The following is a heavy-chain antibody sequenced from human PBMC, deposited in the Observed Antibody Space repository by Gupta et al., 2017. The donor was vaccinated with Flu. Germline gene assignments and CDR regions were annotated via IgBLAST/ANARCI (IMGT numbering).Heavy chain of an antibody. V-gene: IGHV3-49*03. CDR1: GFTFVAYD. Sequence: EVQVVESGGGLVQPGRFLRLSCTTSGFTFVAYDMSWLRQAPGEGLDWVGFIRSKAYGGTADYAASVKGRFIISRDDSKSIAYLQMNSLNTDDTAVYYCSPSPNDYGDVEGHYYYGMDVWVHGTTVTVSS. CDR2: IRSKAYGGTA. CDR3: SPSPNDYGDVEGHYYYGMDV. D-gene: IGHD4-17*01. J-gene: IGHJ6*02.